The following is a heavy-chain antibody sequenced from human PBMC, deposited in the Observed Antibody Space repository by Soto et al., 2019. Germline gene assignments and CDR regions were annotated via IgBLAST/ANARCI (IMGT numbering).Heavy chain of an antibody. D-gene: IGHD1-26*01. J-gene: IGHJ4*02. Sequence: ESGGGLVQPGGSLRLSCAASGFTFGRYWLNWVRQPPGKGLEWVARIKQDGSVKSYVDSVAGRFTISRDNADMSLYLQMNSLRAEDTAVYYCARGTTSGATYFDYWGQGTLVTVSS. CDR1: GFTFGRYW. V-gene: IGHV3-7*03. CDR3: ARGTTSGATYFDY. CDR2: IKQDGSVK.